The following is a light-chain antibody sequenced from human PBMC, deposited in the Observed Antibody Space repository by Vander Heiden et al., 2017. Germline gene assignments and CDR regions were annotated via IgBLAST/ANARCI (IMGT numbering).Light chain of an antibody. Sequence: IVFTQSPATLSLSPGERATLSCRASQSVSSYLAGYQQKPGQAPRLLIYDASKRATGVPARFSGSESERDFTLTISSLEPEDFAIYYCQQRSNWPAAFGGGTMVEIK. J-gene: IGKJ4*01. CDR3: QQRSNWPAA. CDR1: QSVSSY. V-gene: IGKV3-11*02. CDR2: DAS.